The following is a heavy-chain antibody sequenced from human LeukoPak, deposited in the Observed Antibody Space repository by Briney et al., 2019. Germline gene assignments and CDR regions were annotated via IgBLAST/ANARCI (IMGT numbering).Heavy chain of an antibody. CDR3: ARDLWNFYDDSGYNRDFDS. J-gene: IGHJ5*01. V-gene: IGHV4-59*01. CDR1: GGSMSRYY. Sequence: SETLSLTCTVSGGSMSRYYWSWIRQPPGKGLEWIGYIHHSGYTNYNSSLKSRVTISVDTSKNQFSLKLNSVTAADTAVYYCARDLWNFYDDSGYNRDFDSWGQGTLVTVSS. CDR2: IHHSGYT. D-gene: IGHD3-22*01.